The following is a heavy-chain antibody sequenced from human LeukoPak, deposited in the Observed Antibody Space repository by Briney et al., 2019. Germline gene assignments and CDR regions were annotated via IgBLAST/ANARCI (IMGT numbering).Heavy chain of an antibody. CDR1: GGSISSYY. D-gene: IGHD1-14*01. J-gene: IGHJ4*02. CDR3: ARDDEWNHYC. V-gene: IGHV4-4*07. Sequence: PSETLSLTCTVSGGSISSYYWSWIRQPAGKGLEWIGRIYTSGSTNYNPSLKSRVTMSVDTSMNQFSLKLSSVTTADTSVYYCARDDEWNHYCWGEGTLVIVSP. CDR2: IYTSGST.